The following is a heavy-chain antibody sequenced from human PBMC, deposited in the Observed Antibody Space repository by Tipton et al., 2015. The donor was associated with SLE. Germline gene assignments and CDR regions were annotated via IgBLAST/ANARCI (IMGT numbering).Heavy chain of an antibody. V-gene: IGHV4-30-2*01. J-gene: IGHJ4*02. D-gene: IGHD3-3*01. CDR2: IYESGST. Sequence: TLSLTCAVPGGSFSSGSFSWSWIRQPPGKGLEWVGYIYESGSTYYNPSLRGRVTISIDRSKNQFSLKLSSVTVADTAVYYCASSPGVTLFRVVTYFDLWGQGILVTVSS. CDR3: ASSPGVTLFRVVTYFDL. CDR1: GGSFSSGSFS.